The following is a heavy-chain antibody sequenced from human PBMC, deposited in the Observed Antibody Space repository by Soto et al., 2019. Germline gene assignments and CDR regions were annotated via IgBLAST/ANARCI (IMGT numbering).Heavy chain of an antibody. CDR2: ISGSGGST. CDR1: GFTFSSYA. Sequence: PGGSLRLSCAASGFTFSSYAMSWVRQAPGKGLEWVSAISGSGGSTYYADSVKGRFTISRDNSKNTLYLQMNSLRAEDTAVYYCAKRSRYYGSGSYYNGYYYYGMDVWGQGTTVTVSS. V-gene: IGHV3-23*01. J-gene: IGHJ6*02. D-gene: IGHD3-10*01. CDR3: AKRSRYYGSGSYYNGYYYYGMDV.